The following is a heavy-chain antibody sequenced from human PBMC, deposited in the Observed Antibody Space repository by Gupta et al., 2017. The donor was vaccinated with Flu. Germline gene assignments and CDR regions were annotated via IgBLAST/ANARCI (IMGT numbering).Heavy chain of an antibody. J-gene: IGHJ4*02. Sequence: QVQLHESGPGLVKPSETLSLTCTVSGGSISSYYWSWIRQPPGKGLEWIGYIYYSGSTNYNPSLKSRVTISVDTSKNQFSLKLSSVTAADTAVYYCARGDRPAGIYFPLLDYWGQGTLVTVSS. V-gene: IGHV4-59*01. D-gene: IGHD2-2*01. CDR3: ARGDRPAGIYFPLLDY. CDR2: IYYSGST. CDR1: GGSISSYY.